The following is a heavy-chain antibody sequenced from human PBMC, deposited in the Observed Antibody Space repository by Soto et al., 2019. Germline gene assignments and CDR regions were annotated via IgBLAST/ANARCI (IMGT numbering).Heavy chain of an antibody. CDR1: GYTFTSYG. D-gene: IGHD3-9*01. CDR2: ISAYNGNT. J-gene: IGHJ4*02. Sequence: ASVKVSCKASGYTFTSYGISWVRQAPGQGLEWMGWISAYNGNTNYAQKLQGRVTMTTDTSTSTAYMELRSLRSDDTAVYYCARVLRYFAPGCIDYWGQGTLVTAPQ. V-gene: IGHV1-18*01. CDR3: ARVLRYFAPGCIDY.